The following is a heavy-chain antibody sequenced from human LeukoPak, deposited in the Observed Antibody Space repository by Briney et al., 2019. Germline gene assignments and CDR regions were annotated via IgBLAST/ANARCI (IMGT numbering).Heavy chain of an antibody. Sequence: GGSLRLSCAASGFTFSSYWMSWVRQAPGKGLEWVANIKQDGSEKYYVDSVKGRFTVSRDNAKNSLYLQMNSLRAEDTAVYYCARTLTYYYGSGSSTPFYYYYGMDVWGQGTTVTVSS. V-gene: IGHV3-7*04. CDR2: IKQDGSEK. J-gene: IGHJ6*02. CDR1: GFTFSSYW. CDR3: ARTLTYYYGSGSSTPFYYYYGMDV. D-gene: IGHD3-10*01.